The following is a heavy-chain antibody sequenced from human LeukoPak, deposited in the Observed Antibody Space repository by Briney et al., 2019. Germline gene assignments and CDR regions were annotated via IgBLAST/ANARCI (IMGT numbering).Heavy chain of an antibody. J-gene: IGHJ4*02. V-gene: IGHV4-34*01. CDR2: INHGGST. Sequence: SETLSLTCAVYGGSLSGYYWSWIRQSPGKGLEWIGEINHGGSTNYNPSLKSRVTMSVDTSKNHFSLKLSSVTAADTAVYFCAREGRMSMGIEYWGQGTLVTVSS. CDR1: GGSLSGYY. CDR3: AREGRMSMGIEY. D-gene: IGHD4/OR15-4a*01.